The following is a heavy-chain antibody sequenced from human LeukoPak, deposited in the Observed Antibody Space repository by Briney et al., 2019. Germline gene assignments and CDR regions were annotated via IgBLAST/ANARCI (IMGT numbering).Heavy chain of an antibody. J-gene: IGHJ5*02. CDR2: IYYSGST. CDR1: GGSISSSSYY. V-gene: IGHV4-39*07. D-gene: IGHD6-13*01. Sequence: SETLSLTCTVSGGSISSSSYYWGWIRQPPGKGLEWIGSIYYSGSTYYNPSLKSRVTISVDTSKNQFSLKLSSVTAADTAVYYCAREERVDEVSWYARGNWFDPWGQGTLVTVSS. CDR3: AREERVDEVSWYARGNWFDP.